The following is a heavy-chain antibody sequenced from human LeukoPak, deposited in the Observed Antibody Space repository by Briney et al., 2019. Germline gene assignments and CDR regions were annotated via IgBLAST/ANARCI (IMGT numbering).Heavy chain of an antibody. D-gene: IGHD4-17*01. V-gene: IGHV1-18*01. CDR2: ISGYNGNT. CDR1: GYTFTNYA. J-gene: IGHJ4*02. CDR3: ARDHGDFVGVRVGFDS. Sequence: SVKVSCKASGYTFTNYAISWVRQAPGQGLEWVARISGYNGNTDYAQKVKDRVTVTADTSTAYLEMRGLTSDDTAVYYCARDHGDFVGVRVGFDSWGPGTLVTVS.